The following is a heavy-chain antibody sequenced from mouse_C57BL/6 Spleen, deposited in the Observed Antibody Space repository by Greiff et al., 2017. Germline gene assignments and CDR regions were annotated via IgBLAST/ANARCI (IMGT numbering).Heavy chain of an antibody. CDR2: ISSGGSYT. J-gene: IGHJ2*01. CDR1: GFTFSSYG. Sequence: EVQGVESGGDLVKPGGSLKLSCAASGFTFSSYGMSWVRQTPDKRLEWVATISSGGSYTYYPDSVKGRFTISRDNAKNTLYLQMSSLKSEDTAMYYCARQHSNYRYFDYWGQGTTLTVSS. V-gene: IGHV5-6*01. D-gene: IGHD2-5*01. CDR3: ARQHSNYRYFDY.